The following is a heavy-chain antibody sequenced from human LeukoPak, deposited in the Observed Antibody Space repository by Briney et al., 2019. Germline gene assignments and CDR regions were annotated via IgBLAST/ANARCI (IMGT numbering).Heavy chain of an antibody. D-gene: IGHD2-2*01. CDR3: ALSGCSSTSCFTFDP. Sequence: SETLSLTCAVYGGSFSGYYWSWIRQPPGKGLEWMGEINHSGSTNYNPSLKSRVTISVDTSKNQFSLKLSSVTAADTAVYYCALSGCSSTSCFTFDPWGQGTLVTVSS. CDR2: INHSGST. J-gene: IGHJ5*02. V-gene: IGHV4-34*01. CDR1: GGSFSGYY.